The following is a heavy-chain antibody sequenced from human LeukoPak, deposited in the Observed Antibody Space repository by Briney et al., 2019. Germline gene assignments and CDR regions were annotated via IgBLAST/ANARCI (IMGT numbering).Heavy chain of an antibody. J-gene: IGHJ6*02. CDR3: ARDSYGMDV. Sequence: PGRSLRLSCAASGFXFSSYAIHWVRQAPGKGLEWVAVISYDGSNKYYADSVKGRFTISRDNSKNTLYLQMNSLRAEDTAVYYCARDSYGMDVWGQGTTVTVSS. CDR2: ISYDGSNK. CDR1: GFXFSSYA. V-gene: IGHV3-30-3*01.